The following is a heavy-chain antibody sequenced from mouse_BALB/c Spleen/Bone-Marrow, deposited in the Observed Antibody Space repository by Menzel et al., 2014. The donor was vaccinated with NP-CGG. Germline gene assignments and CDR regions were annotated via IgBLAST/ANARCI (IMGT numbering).Heavy chain of an antibody. D-gene: IGHD2-2*01. Sequence: EVHLVESGAELVKPGASVKLSCTASGFNVKDTYIHWVKQRPEQGLEWIGRIDPANGNTKYDPKFQGKATITADTSSNTAYLQLSSLASEDTAVYYCASYVYGYYFDYWGQGATRTVSS. V-gene: IGHV14-3*02. CDR2: IDPANGNT. J-gene: IGHJ2*01. CDR3: ASYVYGYYFDY. CDR1: GFNVKDTY.